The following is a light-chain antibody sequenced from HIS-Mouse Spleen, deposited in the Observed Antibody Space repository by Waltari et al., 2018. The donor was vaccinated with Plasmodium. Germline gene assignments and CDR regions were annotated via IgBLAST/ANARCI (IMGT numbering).Light chain of an antibody. V-gene: IGLV3-10*01. J-gene: IGLJ3*02. Sequence: SYELTQPPSVSVSPGQTARITCSGDALPKQYAYWYQQKSGQAPVLVIYEDSKRPSGIPEGFVGSSSGTMATLTISGAQVEDEADYYCYSTDSSGNHRVFGGGTKLTVL. CDR1: ALPKQY. CDR3: YSTDSSGNHRV. CDR2: EDS.